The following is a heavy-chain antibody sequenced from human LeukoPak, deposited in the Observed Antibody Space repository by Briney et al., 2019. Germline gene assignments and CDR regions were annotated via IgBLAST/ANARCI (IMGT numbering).Heavy chain of an antibody. Sequence: GGSLRLSCAASGFTFSPYWMYWVRQAPGKGLEWVSSISSSSSYIYYADSVKGRFTISRDNAKNSLYLQMNSLRAEDTAVYYCARVLGGSGSYYFEMLDYWGQGTLVTVSS. CDR2: ISSSSSYI. V-gene: IGHV3-21*01. J-gene: IGHJ4*02. CDR3: ARVLGGSGSYYFEMLDY. D-gene: IGHD3-10*01. CDR1: GFTFSPYW.